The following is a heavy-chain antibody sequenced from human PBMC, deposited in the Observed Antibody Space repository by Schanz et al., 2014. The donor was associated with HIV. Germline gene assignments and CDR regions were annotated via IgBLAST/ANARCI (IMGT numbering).Heavy chain of an antibody. D-gene: IGHD2-15*01. J-gene: IGHJ6*02. V-gene: IGHV3-9*01. CDR3: ARPALVCSGGSCYRDHYYYGMDV. CDR1: GFTFDDYA. Sequence: EVQLVESGGGLVQPGRSLRLSCAASGFTFDDYAMHWVRQAPGKGLEWVSAISGSGGSTYYADSVKGRFTISRDNAKNSLYLQMNSLRAEDTAVYYCARPALVCSGGSCYRDHYYYGMDVWGQGTTVTVSS. CDR2: ISGSGGST.